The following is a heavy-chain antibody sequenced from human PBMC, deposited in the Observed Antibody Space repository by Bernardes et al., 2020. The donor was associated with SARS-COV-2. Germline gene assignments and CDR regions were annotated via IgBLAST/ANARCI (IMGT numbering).Heavy chain of an antibody. Sequence: GGSLRLSCAASEFTFSSYWMSWVHQAPGKGLEWVANIKQDGSEKYYVDSVKGRFTISRDNAKNSLYLQMNSLRAEDTAVYYCARELVGAAAGTFNYWGQGTLVTVSS. CDR1: EFTFSSYW. J-gene: IGHJ4*02. CDR3: ARELVGAAAGTFNY. V-gene: IGHV3-7*01. CDR2: IKQDGSEK. D-gene: IGHD6-13*01.